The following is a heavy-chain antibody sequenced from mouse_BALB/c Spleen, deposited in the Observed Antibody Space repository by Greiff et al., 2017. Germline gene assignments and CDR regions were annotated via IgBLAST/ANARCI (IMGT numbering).Heavy chain of an antibody. CDR3: ARCDYYGSSYFDY. J-gene: IGHJ2*01. V-gene: IGHV1-80*01. Sequence: QVQLQQSGAELVRPGSSVKISCKASGYAFSSYWMNWVKQRLGQGLEWIGQFYPGDGDTNYNGKFKGKATLTADKSSSTAYMQLSSLTSEDSAVYFCARCDYYGSSYFDYWGQGTTLTVSS. D-gene: IGHD1-1*01. CDR2: FYPGDGDT. CDR1: GYAFSSYW.